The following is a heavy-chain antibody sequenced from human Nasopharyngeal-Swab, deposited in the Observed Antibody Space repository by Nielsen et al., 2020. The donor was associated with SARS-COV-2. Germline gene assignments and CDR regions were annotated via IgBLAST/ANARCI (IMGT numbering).Heavy chain of an antibody. CDR1: GASISTRTYY. CDR2: VFYTGT. Sequence: SETLSLTCRVCGASISTRTYYWGWIRQSPAKGLQWIGTVFYTGTYYNPSLQSRVTISVDTSKNQFSLKLTSVTAADTAVYYCVRDESGDYLGLPFDSWGPGTLVTVSP. J-gene: IGHJ4*02. D-gene: IGHD4-17*01. V-gene: IGHV4-39*07. CDR3: VRDESGDYLGLPFDS.